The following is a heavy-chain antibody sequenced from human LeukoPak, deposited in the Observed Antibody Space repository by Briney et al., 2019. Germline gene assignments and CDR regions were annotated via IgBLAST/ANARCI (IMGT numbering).Heavy chain of an antibody. V-gene: IGHV3-23*01. CDR2: MSGSGDAT. J-gene: IGHJ5*02. D-gene: IGHD2-21*01. CDR3: AKDSPILTS. CDR1: GFTFSIPG. Sequence: GGSQRLSCAASGFTFSIPGMSWVRQAPGKGLEWVSAMSGSGDATYYADSVKGRFTISRDNSKNTLYLQLNSLRAEDTAVYYCAKDSPILTSWGQGTLVTVSS.